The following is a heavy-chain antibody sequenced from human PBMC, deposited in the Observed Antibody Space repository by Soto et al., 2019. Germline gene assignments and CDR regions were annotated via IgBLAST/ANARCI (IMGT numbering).Heavy chain of an antibody. Sequence: SVKVSCKASGGTFSSYAINWVRQAPGQGLEWVGGIIPSYGAANYAQKFLGRVTITAYESTNTASMELSSLRSEDTAMYYCARQRGKILSRQCPYGMDVWGQGTPVTVSS. J-gene: IGHJ6*02. CDR2: IIPSYGAA. D-gene: IGHD2-15*01. CDR3: ARQRGKILSRQCPYGMDV. CDR1: GGTFSSYA. V-gene: IGHV1-69*13.